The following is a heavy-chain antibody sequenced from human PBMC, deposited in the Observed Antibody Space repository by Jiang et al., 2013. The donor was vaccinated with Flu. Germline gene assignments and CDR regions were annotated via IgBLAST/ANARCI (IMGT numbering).Heavy chain of an antibody. CDR1: GLTFSNAW. Sequence: ESGGGLVKPGGSLRLSCAASGLTFSNAWMSWVRQAPGKGLEWVGHIKSKTDGGTTDYAAPVKGRFTISRDDSKNTLYLQMNSLKTEDTAVYYCSTLMTGGWYFDLWGRGTLVTVSS. CDR2: IKSKTDGGTT. D-gene: IGHD1-14*01. CDR3: STLMTGGWYFDL. J-gene: IGHJ2*01. V-gene: IGHV3-15*01.